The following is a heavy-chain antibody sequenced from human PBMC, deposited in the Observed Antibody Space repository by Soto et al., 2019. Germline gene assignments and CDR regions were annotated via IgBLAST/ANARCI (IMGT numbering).Heavy chain of an antibody. J-gene: IGHJ4*02. Sequence: SVKVSCKASGGTFSSYAISWVRQAPGQGLEWMGGIIPIFGTANYAQKFQGRVTITADKSTSTAYMELSSLRSEDTAVYYCARVTPYGDYADYWGQGTLVTVSS. V-gene: IGHV1-69*06. CDR1: GGTFSSYA. CDR3: ARVTPYGDYADY. D-gene: IGHD4-17*01. CDR2: IIPIFGTA.